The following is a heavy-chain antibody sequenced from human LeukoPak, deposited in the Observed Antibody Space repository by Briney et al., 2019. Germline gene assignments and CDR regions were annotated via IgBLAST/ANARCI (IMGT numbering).Heavy chain of an antibody. J-gene: IGHJ4*02. Sequence: GGSLRLSCAASGFTFSSYAMHWVRQDPGKGLEWVAVISYDGSNKYYADSVKGRFTISRDNSKNTLYLQMNSLRAEDTAVYYCARGYSSGWYYFDYWGQGTLVTVSS. CDR1: GFTFSSYA. CDR3: ARGYSSGWYYFDY. V-gene: IGHV3-30*04. CDR2: ISYDGSNK. D-gene: IGHD6-19*01.